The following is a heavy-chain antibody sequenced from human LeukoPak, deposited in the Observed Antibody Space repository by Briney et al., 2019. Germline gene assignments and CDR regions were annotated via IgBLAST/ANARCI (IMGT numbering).Heavy chain of an antibody. J-gene: IGHJ6*02. D-gene: IGHD3-16*02. CDR1: GFTFSSYS. V-gene: IGHV3-21*01. CDR2: ISSSSSYI. CDR3: AREEHDYVWGSYRYYYYYGIDV. Sequence: GGSLSLSCAASGFTFSSYSMNWVRQAPGKGLEWVSSISSSSSYIYYADSVKGRFTISRDNAKNSLYLQMNSLRAEDTAVYYCAREEHDYVWGSYRYYYYYGIDVWGQGTTVTVSS.